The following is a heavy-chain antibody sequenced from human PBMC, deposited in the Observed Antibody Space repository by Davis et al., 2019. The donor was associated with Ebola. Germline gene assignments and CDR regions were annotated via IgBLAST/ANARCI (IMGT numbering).Heavy chain of an antibody. D-gene: IGHD2-2*01. J-gene: IGHJ3*02. CDR2: IYHSGST. CDR1: GGSISSSNW. Sequence: SETLSLTCAVSGGSISSSNWWSWVRQPPGKGLEWIGEIYHSGSTNYHPSLKSRVTISVDKSKNQFSLKLSSVTAADTAVYYCASEYCSSASCHDAFDIWGQGTMVTVSS. CDR3: ASEYCSSASCHDAFDI. V-gene: IGHV4-4*02.